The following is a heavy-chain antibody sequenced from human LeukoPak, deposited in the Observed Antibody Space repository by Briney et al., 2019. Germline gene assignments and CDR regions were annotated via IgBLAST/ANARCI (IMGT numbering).Heavy chain of an antibody. D-gene: IGHD3-10*01. CDR1: GFTFSSYS. CDR2: ISGSGGST. CDR3: AKDRYYGSGSYYFDY. V-gene: IGHV3-23*01. J-gene: IGHJ4*02. Sequence: GVLRLSCAASGFTFSSYSMNWVRQAPGKGLEWVSAISGSGGSTYYADSVKGRFTISRDNSKNTLYLQMNSLRAEDTAVYYCAKDRYYGSGSYYFDYWGQGTLVTVSS.